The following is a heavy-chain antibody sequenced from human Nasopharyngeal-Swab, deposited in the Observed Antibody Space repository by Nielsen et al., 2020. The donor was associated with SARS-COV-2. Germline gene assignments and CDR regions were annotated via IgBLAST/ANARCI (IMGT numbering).Heavy chain of an antibody. V-gene: IGHV3-21*01. CDR2: ISSSSSYI. CDR1: GFTFSSYS. Sequence: GSLKISCAASGFTFSSYSMNWVRQAPGKGLEWVSSISSSSSYIYYADSVKGRFTISRDNAKNSLYLQMNSLRAEDTAVYYCARVGGSTADFDYWGQGTLVTVSS. CDR3: ARVGGSTADFDY. J-gene: IGHJ4*02. D-gene: IGHD2-15*01.